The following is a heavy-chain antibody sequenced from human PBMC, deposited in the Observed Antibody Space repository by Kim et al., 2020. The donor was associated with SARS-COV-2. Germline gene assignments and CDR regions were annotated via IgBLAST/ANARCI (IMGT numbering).Heavy chain of an antibody. V-gene: IGHV1-58*01. J-gene: IGHJ2*01. D-gene: IGHD1-7*01. Sequence: SVKVSCKASGFSFGTSGVQWVRQARGQGLEWIGWIVVGTGNTDYAQKFQGRVTLSRDMSTSTAYMSLSGLRSEDTAVYYCVAGDRHSVWNSVQSQFLW. CDR1: GFSFGTSG. CDR2: IVVGTGNT. CDR3: VAGDRHSVWNSVQSQFL.